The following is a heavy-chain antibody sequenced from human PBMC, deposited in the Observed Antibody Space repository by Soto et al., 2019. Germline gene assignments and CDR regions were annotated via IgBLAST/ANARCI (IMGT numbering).Heavy chain of an antibody. CDR3: ARVGSTIFHFDF. J-gene: IGHJ4*02. V-gene: IGHV1-2*04. Sequence: QVQLVQSGAEVKKPGASVKVSCKASGYTFTGYYMHWVRQAPGQGLEWMGWINPNSYGTNYAQTVPGWVTMTRDTSISTAYRELSRLISDDTAVYYCARVGSTIFHFDFWGQGTLVTVSS. CDR2: INPNSYGT. D-gene: IGHD3-3*01. CDR1: GYTFTGYY.